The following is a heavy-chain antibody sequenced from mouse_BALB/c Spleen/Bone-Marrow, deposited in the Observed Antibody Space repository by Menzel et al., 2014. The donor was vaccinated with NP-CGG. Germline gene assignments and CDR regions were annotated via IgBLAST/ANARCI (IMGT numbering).Heavy chain of an antibody. Sequence: QVQLKESAAELARPGASVKMPCKASGYTFTSYTMQWVKQRPGQGLEWIGYIDPSNTYTDYNQKFRDKTTLTADKSSSTAYMQLTSLTSEDSAVYYCAREDIITAYFDYWGQGTTLTVSS. CDR1: GYTFTSYT. CDR2: IDPSNTYT. J-gene: IGHJ2*01. CDR3: AREDIITAYFDY. D-gene: IGHD1-1*01. V-gene: IGHV1-4*02.